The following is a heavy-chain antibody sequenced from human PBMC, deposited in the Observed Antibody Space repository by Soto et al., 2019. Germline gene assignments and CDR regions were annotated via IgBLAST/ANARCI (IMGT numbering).Heavy chain of an antibody. Sequence: PVGSLRLSCAASGFTFSTYAMHWVRQAPGKGLEYVSAISSNGGSTYYADSVKGRFTISRDNSKNTLYLQMGSLRAEDMAVYYCARAYYYDRSGYYRGYYFDYWGQGTLVTVSS. CDR3: ARAYYYDRSGYYRGYYFDY. V-gene: IGHV3-64*02. CDR2: ISSNGGST. D-gene: IGHD3-22*01. J-gene: IGHJ4*02. CDR1: GFTFSTYA.